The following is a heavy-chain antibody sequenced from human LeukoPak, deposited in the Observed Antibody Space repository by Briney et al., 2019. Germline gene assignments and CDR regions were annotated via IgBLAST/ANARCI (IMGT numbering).Heavy chain of an antibody. CDR1: GTIVSTNY. Sequence: GGSLRLSCVSSGTIVSTNYMHWVRQAPGKGLESVSILYMNDNTYYADSVKGRFTISRDNSKNTLYLQMNNLRAEDTAVYYCASRPPSETYFAVFDYWGQGTLVTVSS. CDR2: LYMNDNT. V-gene: IGHV3-53*01. J-gene: IGHJ4*02. CDR3: ASRPPSETYFAVFDY. D-gene: IGHD1-26*01.